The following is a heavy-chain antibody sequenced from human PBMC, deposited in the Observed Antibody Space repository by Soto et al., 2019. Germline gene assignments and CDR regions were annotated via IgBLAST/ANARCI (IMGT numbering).Heavy chain of an antibody. CDR3: AGGSGWLSDS. V-gene: IGHV3-7*05. CDR1: GFTFSRYW. Sequence: EVQLVESGGGLVQTGGSLRLSCAASGFTFSRYWMKWVRQAPGEGLEWVANIKQDGSETYYVDSVKGRFTISRDNAKNSLFLQMNSLRAEDTAVYYCAGGSGWLSDSWGQGTLVTVSS. CDR2: IKQDGSET. J-gene: IGHJ4*02. D-gene: IGHD6-19*01.